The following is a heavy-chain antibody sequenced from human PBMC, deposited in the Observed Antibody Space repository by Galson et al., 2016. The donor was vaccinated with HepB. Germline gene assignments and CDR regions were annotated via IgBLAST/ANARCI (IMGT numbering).Heavy chain of an antibody. CDR2: ISAHNGNT. J-gene: IGHJ4*02. CDR3: ARDVAVTNRPSGDY. Sequence: SVKVSCKASGYTFSNYGISWVRQAPGQELEWLGWISAHNGNTNYAKKFQGRVTMTIDKPTSTVYMELRSLRTEDTAVYYCARDVAVTNRPSGDYWGQGTLVTVSS. CDR1: GYTFSNYG. V-gene: IGHV1-18*01. D-gene: IGHD6-19*01.